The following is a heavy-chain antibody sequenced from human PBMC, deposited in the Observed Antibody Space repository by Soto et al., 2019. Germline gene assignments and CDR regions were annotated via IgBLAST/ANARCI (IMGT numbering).Heavy chain of an antibody. CDR3: ARDQSFDRSYYYGIDV. V-gene: IGHV1-18*01. CDR2: ISPYNGNT. J-gene: IGHJ6*02. Sequence: QVQLVQSGAEVKKPGASVKVSCKSSGYPFTHYGITWVRQAPGQGLEWMGWISPYNGNTNYGQTCQGRVTLTTDTPTSTVYMELRSLRSDDTAVYYCARDQSFDRSYYYGIDVWGQGTTVTVSS. D-gene: IGHD3-10*01. CDR1: GYPFTHYG.